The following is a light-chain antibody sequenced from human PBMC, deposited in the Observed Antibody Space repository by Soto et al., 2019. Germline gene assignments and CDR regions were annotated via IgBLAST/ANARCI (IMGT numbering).Light chain of an antibody. CDR3: AAWDDSLNGVV. V-gene: IGLV1-44*01. CDR1: SSNIGSNT. Sequence: QSVLTQPPSASGTPGQRVTISCSGSSSNIGSNTVNWYQQLPGAAPKLLIYSSDQRPSGVPDRFSGSKSGTSASLAISGLRSEDEADYYCAAWDDSLNGVVFGGGTQLTVL. CDR2: SSD. J-gene: IGLJ3*02.